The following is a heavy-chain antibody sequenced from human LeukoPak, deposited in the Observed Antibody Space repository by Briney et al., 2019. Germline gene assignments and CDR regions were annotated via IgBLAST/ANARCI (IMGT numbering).Heavy chain of an antibody. V-gene: IGHV3-7*03. Sequence: GGSLRLSCAASGFTFSSYWMSWVRQAPGKGLEWVANIKPDGSEKHYADSVKGRFTISRDNAKNSLYLQMNSLRAEDMALYYCAKEGDSYYYMDVWGKGTTVTVSS. CDR2: IKPDGSEK. D-gene: IGHD3-16*01. CDR1: GFTFSSYW. J-gene: IGHJ6*03. CDR3: AKEGDSYYYMDV.